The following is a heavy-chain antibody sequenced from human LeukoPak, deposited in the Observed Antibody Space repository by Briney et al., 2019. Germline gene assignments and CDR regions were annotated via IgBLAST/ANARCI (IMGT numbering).Heavy chain of an antibody. D-gene: IGHD6-13*01. CDR3: RYMYSSSWEYGTYYYYYYMDV. CDR1: GYSFTSYW. J-gene: IGHJ6*03. V-gene: IGHV5-51*01. Sequence: GESLKISCKGSGYSFTSYWIGWVRQMPGKGREWMGIIYPGDSDTRYSPSFQGQVTISADKSISTAYLQWSSLKASDTAMYYYRYMYSSSWEYGTYYYYYYMDVWGKGTTFTVSS. CDR2: IYPGDSDT.